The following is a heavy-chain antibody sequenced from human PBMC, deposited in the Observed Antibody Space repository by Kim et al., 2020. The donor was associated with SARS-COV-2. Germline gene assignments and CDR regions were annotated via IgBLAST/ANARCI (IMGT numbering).Heavy chain of an antibody. CDR2: ISFSGTYI. V-gene: IGHV3-21*01. Sequence: GGSLRLSCAASRFTFPTYHMKWVRQAPGKGLEWVSSISFSGTYIYYADSVRGRFTISRDNAKDSLSLQMNSLRAEDTGVYYCARFDGNGLDVWGQGTTV. J-gene: IGHJ6*02. CDR1: RFTFPTYH. CDR3: ARFDGNGLDV. D-gene: IGHD3-9*01.